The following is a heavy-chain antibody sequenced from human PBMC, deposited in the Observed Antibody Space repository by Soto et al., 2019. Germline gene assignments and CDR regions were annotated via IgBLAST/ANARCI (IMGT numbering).Heavy chain of an antibody. CDR2: IWYDGSNK. Sequence: QVQLVESGGGVVQPGRSLRLSCAASGFTFSSYGMHWVRQAPGKGLEWVAVIWYDGSNKYYADSVKGRFTISRDNSKNTLYLQMNSLRAEDTAVYYCARGKARYDFWSGYSYYYGMDVWCQGTTVTVSS. J-gene: IGHJ6*02. V-gene: IGHV3-33*01. D-gene: IGHD3-3*01. CDR3: ARGKARYDFWSGYSYYYGMDV. CDR1: GFTFSSYG.